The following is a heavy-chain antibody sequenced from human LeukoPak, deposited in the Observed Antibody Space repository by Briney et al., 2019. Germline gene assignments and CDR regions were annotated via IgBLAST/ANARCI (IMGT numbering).Heavy chain of an antibody. D-gene: IGHD2-2*01. CDR2: IYTSGSI. V-gene: IGHV4-4*07. J-gene: IGHJ4*02. CDR1: GGSISSYY. CDR3: AREVKGGGYCSSTSCYRRDYFDY. Sequence: SETLSLTCTVSGGSISSYYWSWIRQPAGKGLEWIGRIYTSGSINYNPSLKSRVTMSVDTSKNQFSLKLSSVTAADTAVYYCAREVKGGGYCSSTSCYRRDYFDYWGQGTPVTVSS.